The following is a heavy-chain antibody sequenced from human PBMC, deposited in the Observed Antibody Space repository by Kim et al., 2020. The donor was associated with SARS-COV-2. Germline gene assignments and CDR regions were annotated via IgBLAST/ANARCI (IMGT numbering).Heavy chain of an antibody. Sequence: GGSLRLSCAASGFTFSSYGMHWVRQAPGKGLEWVAVISYDGSNKYYADSVKGRFTISRDNSKNTLYLQMNSLRAEDTAVYYCAKDRMGYSYGIFDYWGQGTLVTVSS. CDR1: GFTFSSYG. V-gene: IGHV3-30*18. CDR3: AKDRMGYSYGIFDY. CDR2: ISYDGSNK. D-gene: IGHD5-18*01. J-gene: IGHJ4*02.